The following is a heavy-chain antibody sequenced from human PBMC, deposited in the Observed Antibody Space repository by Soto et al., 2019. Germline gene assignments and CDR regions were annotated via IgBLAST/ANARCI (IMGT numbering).Heavy chain of an antibody. CDR1: GFTFSSYA. V-gene: IGHV3-23*01. CDR2: ISGSGGST. Sequence: PGGSLRLSCAASGFTFSSYAMSWVRQAPGKGLEWVSAISGSGGSTYYADSVKGRFTISRDNSKNTLYLQMNSLRAEDTAVYYCAKSHRAAAGTPPYYYGMDVWGQGTTVTVSS. J-gene: IGHJ6*02. D-gene: IGHD6-13*01. CDR3: AKSHRAAAGTPPYYYGMDV.